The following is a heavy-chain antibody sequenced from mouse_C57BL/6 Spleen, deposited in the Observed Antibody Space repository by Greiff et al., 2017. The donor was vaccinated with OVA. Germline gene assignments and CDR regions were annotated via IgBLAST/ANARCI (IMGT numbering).Heavy chain of an antibody. CDR3: ARFITTVVATFYWYFDV. Sequence: EVHLVESGGGLVKPGGSLKLSCAASGFTFSDYGMHWVRQAPEKGLEWVAYISSGSSTIYYADTVKGRFTISRDNAKNTLFLQMTSLRSEDTAMYYCARFITTVVATFYWYFDVWGTGTTVTVSS. J-gene: IGHJ1*03. CDR1: GFTFSDYG. D-gene: IGHD1-1*01. CDR2: ISSGSSTI. V-gene: IGHV5-17*01.